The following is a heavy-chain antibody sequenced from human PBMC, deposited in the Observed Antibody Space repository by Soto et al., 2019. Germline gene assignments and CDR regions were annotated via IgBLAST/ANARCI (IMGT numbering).Heavy chain of an antibody. CDR3: AKERDQVPGDD. D-gene: IGHD1-1*01. J-gene: IGHJ6*02. Sequence: QVQLVESGGGVVQPGRSLRLSCAASGFPFSSYGMHWVRQAPGTGLEWVAVISYDGSNKYYADSVKGRFTISRDNSKNTRDLQMNSLRAEDTAVYDGAKERDQVPGDDWGQGTTVTVSS. CDR1: GFPFSSYG. CDR2: ISYDGSNK. V-gene: IGHV3-30*18.